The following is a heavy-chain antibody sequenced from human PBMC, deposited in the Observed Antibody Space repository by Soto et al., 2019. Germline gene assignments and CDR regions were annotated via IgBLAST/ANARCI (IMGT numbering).Heavy chain of an antibody. Sequence: QLQLQESGSGLVKPSQTLSLTCAVSGGSISSGTYSWSWILQPPGEGLEWIGYIFHSGHTYYNPSLKSRVTISIDTSKNQFSLKMSSVTAADTAVYYCVRDGDYYDSAGYLTIWGQGTMVTVSS. D-gene: IGHD3-22*01. CDR2: IFHSGHT. V-gene: IGHV4-30-2*01. CDR3: VRDGDYYDSAGYLTI. CDR1: GGSISSGTYS. J-gene: IGHJ3*02.